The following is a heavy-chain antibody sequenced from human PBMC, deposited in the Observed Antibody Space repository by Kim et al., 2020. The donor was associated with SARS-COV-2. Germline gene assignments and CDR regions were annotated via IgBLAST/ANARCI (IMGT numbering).Heavy chain of an antibody. CDR1: GYTFTSYA. J-gene: IGHJ4*02. Sequence: ASVKVSCKASGYTFTSYAMHWVRQAPGQRLEWMGWINAGNGNTKYSQKFQGRVTITRDTSASTAYMELSSLRSEDTAVYYCARVYYDSSGYYWGPFDYWGQGTLVTVSS. D-gene: IGHD3-22*01. CDR2: INAGNGNT. CDR3: ARVYYDSSGYYWGPFDY. V-gene: IGHV1-3*01.